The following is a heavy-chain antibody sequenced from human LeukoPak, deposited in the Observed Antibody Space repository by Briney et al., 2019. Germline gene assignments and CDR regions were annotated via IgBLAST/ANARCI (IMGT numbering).Heavy chain of an antibody. CDR3: ARDHNWGPDY. Sequence: ASVKVSCKALGYTFTDHYFHWLRQAPGQGLVWMGWIHPGRGDTNYAQKFQGRVSLTRDTSISTAYMELSGLTSDDTAVYFCARDHNWGPDYWGQGTLVSVSS. J-gene: IGHJ4*02. CDR2: IHPGRGDT. D-gene: IGHD7-27*01. V-gene: IGHV1-2*02. CDR1: GYTFTDHY.